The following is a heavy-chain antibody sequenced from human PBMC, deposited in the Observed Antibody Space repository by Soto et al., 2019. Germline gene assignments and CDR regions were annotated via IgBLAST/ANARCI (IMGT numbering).Heavy chain of an antibody. Sequence: PGGSLRLSCAASGFIFSGYWMTWVRQAPGKGLEWVANIKEDGSERYYVDSVKGRFTITRDNAKNSLYLQMNSLRAEDTAVYYCARRITIFGVVNDEFDPWGQGTLVTVSS. V-gene: IGHV3-7*05. J-gene: IGHJ5*02. D-gene: IGHD3-3*01. CDR3: ARRITIFGVVNDEFDP. CDR2: IKEDGSER. CDR1: GFIFSGYW.